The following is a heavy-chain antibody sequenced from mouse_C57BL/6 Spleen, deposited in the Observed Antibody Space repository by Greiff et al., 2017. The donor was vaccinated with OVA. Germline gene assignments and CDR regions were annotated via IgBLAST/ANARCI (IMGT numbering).Heavy chain of an antibody. CDR1: GYTFPGYW. J-gene: IGHJ1*03. D-gene: IGHD1-1*01. Sequence: VQLQQSGAELMKPGASVKLSCKATGYTFPGYWIEWVKQRPGHGLEWIGEILPGSGSTNYTEKIQGKATFPADTSSNTAYIQLSSLTTEDSAIYYGARGTMITTVVAEYFDVWGTGTTVTVSS. V-gene: IGHV1-9*01. CDR2: ILPGSGST. CDR3: ARGTMITTVVAEYFDV.